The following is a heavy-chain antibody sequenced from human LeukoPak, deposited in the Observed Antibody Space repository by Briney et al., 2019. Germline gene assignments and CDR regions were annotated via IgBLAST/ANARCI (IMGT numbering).Heavy chain of an antibody. D-gene: IGHD3-10*01. CDR2: ISSSSSYI. Sequence: PGGSLRLSCVASGFTFSSYEMSWVRQAPGKGLEWVSSISSSSSYIYYADSVKGRFTISRDNAKNSLYLQMNSLRAEDTAVYYCARDYAYGSGISYWGQGTLVTVSS. J-gene: IGHJ4*02. V-gene: IGHV3-21*01. CDR3: ARDYAYGSGISY. CDR1: GFTFSSYE.